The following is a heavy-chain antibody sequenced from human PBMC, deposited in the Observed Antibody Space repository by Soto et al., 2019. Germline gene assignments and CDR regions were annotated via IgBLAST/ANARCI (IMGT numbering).Heavy chain of an antibody. CDR3: TMADYFYMDV. Sequence: LVESGGAVVKPGGSLRLSCAGSGFTFSNHYMFWFRQAPGKGPEWVSYIGTTGSIIYYADSVEGRFTISRDTAQNRLFLEINNLRAEDAAIYYCTMADYFYMDVWGKGTTVTVSS. V-gene: IGHV3-11*01. CDR1: GFTFSNHY. CDR2: IGTTGSII. J-gene: IGHJ6*03.